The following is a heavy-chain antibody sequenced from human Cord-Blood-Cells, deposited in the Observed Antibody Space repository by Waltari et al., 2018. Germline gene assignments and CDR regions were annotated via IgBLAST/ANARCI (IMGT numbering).Heavy chain of an antibody. CDR2: ISYDGSNK. CDR1: GLTFRGSG. D-gene: IGHD6-6*01. J-gene: IGHJ4*02. V-gene: IGHV3-30*18. Sequence: QVQLVESGGGVVQPGRALRLSCAAPGLTFRGSGMHWARQAPGKGMEWVAVISYDGSNKYYAYSVKGRFTISRDNSKNTLYLQMNSLRAEDTAVYYCAKDQGSSSGFDYWGQGTLVTVSS. CDR3: AKDQGSSSGFDY.